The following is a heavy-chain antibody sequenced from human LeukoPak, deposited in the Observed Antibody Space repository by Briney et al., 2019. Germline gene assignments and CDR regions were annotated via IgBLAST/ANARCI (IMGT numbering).Heavy chain of an antibody. CDR3: ARDLYYYDSSGYFGGMDV. CDR2: ISRSSSYI. Sequence: GGSLRLSCAASGFTFSSYSMNWVRQAPGKGLEWVSSISRSSSYIYYADSVKGRFTISRDNAKNSLYLQMNSLRAEDTAVYYCARDLYYYDSSGYFGGMDVWGQGTTVTVSS. D-gene: IGHD3-22*01. CDR1: GFTFSSYS. V-gene: IGHV3-21*01. J-gene: IGHJ6*02.